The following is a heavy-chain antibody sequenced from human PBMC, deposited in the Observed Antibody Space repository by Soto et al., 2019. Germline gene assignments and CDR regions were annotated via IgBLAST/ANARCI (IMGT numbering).Heavy chain of an antibody. CDR3: APWFGAFDY. CDR2: ISYDGSNK. D-gene: IGHD3-10*01. CDR1: GFTFSSYG. Sequence: PGGSLRLSCAASGFTFSSYGMHWACQAPGKGLEWVAVISYDGSNKYYADSVKGRFTISRDNSKNTLYLKMNSLRAEDTAVYYCAPWFGAFDYWGQGTLVTVSS. J-gene: IGHJ4*02. V-gene: IGHV3-30*03.